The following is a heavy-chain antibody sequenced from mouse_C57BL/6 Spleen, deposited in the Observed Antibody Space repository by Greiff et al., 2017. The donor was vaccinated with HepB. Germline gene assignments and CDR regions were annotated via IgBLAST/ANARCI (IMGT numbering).Heavy chain of an antibody. D-gene: IGHD1-1*01. J-gene: IGHJ1*03. CDR3: ARDYYGSSMVYWYFDV. V-gene: IGHV5-4*01. CDR1: GFTFSSYA. CDR2: ISDGGSYT. Sequence: DVKLVESGGGLVKPGGSLKLSCAASGFTFSSYAMSWVRQTPEKRLEWVATISDGGSYTYYPDNVKGRFTISRDNAKNNLYLQMSHLKSEDTAMYYCARDYYGSSMVYWYFDVWGTGTTVTVSS.